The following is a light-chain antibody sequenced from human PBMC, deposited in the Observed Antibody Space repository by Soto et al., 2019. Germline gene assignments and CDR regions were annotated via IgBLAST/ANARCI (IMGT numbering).Light chain of an antibody. V-gene: IGLV1-40*01. CDR2: GNR. Sequence: QSVLTQPPSVSGAPGQRVTISCTGNSSNLGAGYDVHWYQQLPGTAPKLVIYGNRNRPSGVPERFSGSKSGNTASLTISGLQAEDEADYYCSSYTSTDVVFGGGTKLTVL. J-gene: IGLJ2*01. CDR3: SSYTSTDVV. CDR1: SSNLGAGYD.